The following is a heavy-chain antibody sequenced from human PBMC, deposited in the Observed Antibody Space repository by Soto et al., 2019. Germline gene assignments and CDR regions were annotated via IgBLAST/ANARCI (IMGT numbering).Heavy chain of an antibody. D-gene: IGHD3-16*01. CDR1: GYTFSSYD. V-gene: IGHV1-8*01. J-gene: IGHJ6*02. CDR2: MNPNSGNT. Sequence: QVQLVQSGAEVKKPGASVKVFCKASGYTFSSYDINWVRQAPGQGPEWLGWMNPNSGNTGYAQRLQGRVTMTRNTSIRTAYMELRSLRSEDTAVYYCTRVGPHAMDVWGQGTTVTVSS. CDR3: TRVGPHAMDV.